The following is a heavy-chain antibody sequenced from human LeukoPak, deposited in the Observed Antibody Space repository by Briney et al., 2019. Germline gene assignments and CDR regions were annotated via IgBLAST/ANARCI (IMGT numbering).Heavy chain of an antibody. Sequence: GGSLRLSCAASGFTVSSNYMSWVRQAPGKGLEWVSVIYSGGNTYYADSVKGQFTISRDNSKNTLYLQMNSLRAEDTAVCYCASGYCSGGHCYSVYFQHWGQGTLVTVSS. J-gene: IGHJ1*01. CDR2: IYSGGNT. CDR3: ASGYCSGGHCYSVYFQH. V-gene: IGHV3-53*01. D-gene: IGHD2-15*01. CDR1: GFTVSSNY.